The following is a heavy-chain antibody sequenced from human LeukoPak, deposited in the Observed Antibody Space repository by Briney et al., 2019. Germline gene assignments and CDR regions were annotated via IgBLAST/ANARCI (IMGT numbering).Heavy chain of an antibody. CDR3: ARLPYDYVWGSYRPDY. D-gene: IGHD3-16*02. Sequence: GGSLRLSCAASGFTFSSYAMSWVRQAPGKGLEWVSAISGSGGSTYYADSVKGRFTISRDNSKNTLYLQMNSLRAEDTAVYYCARLPYDYVWGSYRPDYWGQGTLVTVSS. CDR1: GFTFSSYA. CDR2: ISGSGGST. J-gene: IGHJ4*02. V-gene: IGHV3-23*01.